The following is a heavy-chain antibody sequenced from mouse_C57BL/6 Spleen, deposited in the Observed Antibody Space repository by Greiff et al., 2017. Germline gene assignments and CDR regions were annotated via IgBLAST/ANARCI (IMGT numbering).Heavy chain of an antibody. Sequence: QVQLQQSGAELVMPGASVKLSCKASGYTFTSYWMHWVKQRPGQGLEWIGEIDPSDSYTNYNQKFKGKSTLTVDKSSSTAYMQLSSLTSEDSAVYYCARAEGYYAMDYWGQGTSVTVSS. D-gene: IGHD3-2*02. CDR2: IDPSDSYT. CDR3: ARAEGYYAMDY. J-gene: IGHJ4*01. V-gene: IGHV1-69*01. CDR1: GYTFTSYW.